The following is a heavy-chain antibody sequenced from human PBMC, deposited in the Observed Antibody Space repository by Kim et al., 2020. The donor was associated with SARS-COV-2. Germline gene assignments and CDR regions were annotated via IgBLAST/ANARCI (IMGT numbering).Heavy chain of an antibody. CDR2: ISYDGSNK. CDR3: ASLAAAGLDY. V-gene: IGHV3-30*04. D-gene: IGHD6-13*01. J-gene: IGHJ4*02. Sequence: GKGLEWVAVISYDGSNKYYADSVKGRFTISRDNSKNTLYLQMNSLRAEDTAVYYCASLAAAGLDYWGQGTLVTVSS.